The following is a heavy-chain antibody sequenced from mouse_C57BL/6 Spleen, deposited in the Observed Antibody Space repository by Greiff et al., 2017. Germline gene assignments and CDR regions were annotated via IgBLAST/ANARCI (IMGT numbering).Heavy chain of an antibody. D-gene: IGHD1-1*01. CDR3: ARAPFYYGQEGGAMDY. CDR1: GYTFTSYW. CDR2: IDPNSGGT. J-gene: IGHJ4*01. Sequence: QVQLKQPGAELVKPGASVKLSCKASGYTFTSYWMHWVKQRPGRGLEWIGRIDPNSGGTKYNEKFKSKATLTVDKPSSTAYMQLSSLTSEDAAVYYCARAPFYYGQEGGAMDYWGQGTSVTVSS. V-gene: IGHV1-72*01.